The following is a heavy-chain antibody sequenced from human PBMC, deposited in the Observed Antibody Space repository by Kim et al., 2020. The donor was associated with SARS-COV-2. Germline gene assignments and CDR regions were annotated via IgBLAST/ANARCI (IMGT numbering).Heavy chain of an antibody. Sequence: AQKCQGRGTITADKSTSTAYMELSSLRSEDTAVYYCARTTVVTPWYFDYWGQGTLVTVSS. V-gene: IGHV1-69*02. J-gene: IGHJ4*02. D-gene: IGHD4-17*01. CDR3: ARTTVVTPWYFDY.